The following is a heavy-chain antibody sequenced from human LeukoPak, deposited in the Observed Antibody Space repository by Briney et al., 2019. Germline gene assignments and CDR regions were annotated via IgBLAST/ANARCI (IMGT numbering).Heavy chain of an antibody. D-gene: IGHD2-8*02. Sequence: PGGTLSLSCAASGFTFSTYGMHWVPQAPGKGLEGVAVILSDGSNKYYADSVKGRFTISRDNSKNTLYLQMNGLRAEDTAVYFCAKDGISVPVLYATPNNWFDPWGQGTLVTVSS. V-gene: IGHV3-30*18. J-gene: IGHJ5*02. CDR2: ILSDGSNK. CDR1: GFTFSTYG. CDR3: AKDGISVPVLYATPNNWFDP.